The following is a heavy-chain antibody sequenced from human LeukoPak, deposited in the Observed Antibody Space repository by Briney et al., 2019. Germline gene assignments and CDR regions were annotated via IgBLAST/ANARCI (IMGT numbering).Heavy chain of an antibody. CDR3: AKDVATQLWYYFDS. CDR1: GFTFSSYA. CDR2: ISYDGSYQ. J-gene: IGHJ4*02. Sequence: RGSLRLSCAASGFTFSSYAMHWVRQTPGKGLEWVAIISYDGSYQYYLDSVKGRFTISRDNSKNTVFLQMNSLKPEDTAVYYCAKDVATQLWYYFDSWGQGTLVTVSS. D-gene: IGHD5-18*01. V-gene: IGHV3-30*18.